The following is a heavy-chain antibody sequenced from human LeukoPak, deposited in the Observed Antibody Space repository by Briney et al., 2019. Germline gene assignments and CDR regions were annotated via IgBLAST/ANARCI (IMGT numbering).Heavy chain of an antibody. D-gene: IGHD3-16*01. Sequence: ASVKVSCKASGYTFTGYYMHWVRQAPGQGLEWMGWINPNSGGTNYAQKFQGRVTMTRDTSISTAYMELSSLRSEDTAVYYCARGLYYYYYMDVWGKGTTVTISS. CDR1: GYTFTGYY. CDR3: ARGLYYYYYMDV. CDR2: INPNSGGT. V-gene: IGHV1-2*02. J-gene: IGHJ6*03.